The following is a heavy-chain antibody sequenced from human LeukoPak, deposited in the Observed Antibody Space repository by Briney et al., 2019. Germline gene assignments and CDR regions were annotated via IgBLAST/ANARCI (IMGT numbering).Heavy chain of an antibody. CDR3: ARTSSITMVRGGVDY. Sequence: GGSLRLSCAASGFTVSSNYMSWVRQAPGKGLEWVSVIYSGGSTYYADSVKGRFTISRDNSKNTLYLQMNSLRAEDTAVYYCARTSSITMVRGGVDYWGQGTLVTVSS. CDR1: GFTVSSNY. V-gene: IGHV3-53*05. J-gene: IGHJ4*02. D-gene: IGHD3-10*01. CDR2: IYSGGST.